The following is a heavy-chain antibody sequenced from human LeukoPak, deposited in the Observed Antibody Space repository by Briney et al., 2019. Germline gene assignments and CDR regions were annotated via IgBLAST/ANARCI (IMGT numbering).Heavy chain of an antibody. D-gene: IGHD5-18*01. CDR3: ARDNVDTAMVFDY. J-gene: IGHJ4*02. V-gene: IGHV4-4*08. CDR1: GGSFSGYY. Sequence: SETLSLTCAVYGGSFSGYYWSWIRQPPGKGLEWIGRIYTSGSTNYNPSLKSRVTISVDTSKNQFSLKLSSVTAADTAVYYCARDNVDTAMVFDYWGQGTLVTVSS. CDR2: IYTSGST.